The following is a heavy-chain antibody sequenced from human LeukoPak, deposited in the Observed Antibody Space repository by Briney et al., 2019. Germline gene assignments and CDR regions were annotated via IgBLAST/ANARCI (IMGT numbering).Heavy chain of an antibody. V-gene: IGHV1-18*01. CDR1: GYTFTSYG. J-gene: IGHJ4*02. CDR2: ISAYNGNT. CDR3: AGGSGAYAY. D-gene: IGHD3-3*01. Sequence: ASVKVSCKASGYTFTSYGISWVRHAPGQGLEWMGWISAYNGNTNYAQKPQGRVTMTTDTTTSTAYVELRSLRSDDKDVYCCAGGSGAYAYWGQGNLVTVSS.